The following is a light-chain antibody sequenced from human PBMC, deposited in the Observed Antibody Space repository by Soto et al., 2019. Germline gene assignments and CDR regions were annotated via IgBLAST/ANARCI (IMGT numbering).Light chain of an antibody. CDR3: QQHSSSSPYT. CDR2: KAS. Sequence: DIQMTQSPSTLSASVGDRVTITCRASQSISSWLAWYQQKPGKAPILLIYKASTLGSGDLSRFSGGGSGTEFTLTISSLQPDDFATYYCQQHSSSSPYTFGQGTKLEIK. CDR1: QSISSW. V-gene: IGKV1-5*03. J-gene: IGKJ2*01.